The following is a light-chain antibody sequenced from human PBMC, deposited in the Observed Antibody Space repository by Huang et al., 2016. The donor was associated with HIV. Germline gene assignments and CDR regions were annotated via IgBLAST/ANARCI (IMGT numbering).Light chain of an antibody. CDR1: QSVSNY. V-gene: IGKV3-11*01. J-gene: IGKJ1*01. Sequence: EIVLTQSPATLSLFPGERATLSCRASQSVSNYLAWYQQKPGQAPRLLMYDASKRATGIPARFSGSGSATDFTLTINSLEPEDFAVYYCQQRSNWPSTFGQGTKVEVK. CDR2: DAS. CDR3: QQRSNWPST.